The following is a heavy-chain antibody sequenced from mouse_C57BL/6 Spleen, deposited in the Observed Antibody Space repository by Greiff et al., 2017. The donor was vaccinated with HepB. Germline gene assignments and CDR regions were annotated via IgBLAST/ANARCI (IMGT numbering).Heavy chain of an antibody. V-gene: IGHV6-3*01. CDR3: TGLYCGSEDYAMDY. Sequence: DVQLQESGGGLVQPGGSMKLSCVASGFTFSNYWMNWVRQSPEQGLEWVAQIRLKSDNYATHYAESVKGRLTISRADSKSSVYLQMNNLRAEDTGIYYCTGLYCGSEDYAMDYWGQGTSVTVSS. D-gene: IGHD1-1*01. CDR1: GFTFSNYW. J-gene: IGHJ4*01. CDR2: IRLKSDNYAT.